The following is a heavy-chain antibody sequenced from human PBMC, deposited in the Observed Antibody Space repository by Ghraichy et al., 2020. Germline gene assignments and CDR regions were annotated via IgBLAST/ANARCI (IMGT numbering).Heavy chain of an antibody. Sequence: GESLNISCEASGYGFTSSWIGWVRQMPGKGLEWMGIIYPGDSDTKYSPSFQGHVTISADKSISTAYLQWSSLKASDTAMYYCARLYNSGWPNDAFDIWGRGTMVTVSS. CDR2: IYPGDSDT. D-gene: IGHD5-12*01. CDR3: ARLYNSGWPNDAFDI. V-gene: IGHV5-51*01. CDR1: GYGFTSSW. J-gene: IGHJ3*02.